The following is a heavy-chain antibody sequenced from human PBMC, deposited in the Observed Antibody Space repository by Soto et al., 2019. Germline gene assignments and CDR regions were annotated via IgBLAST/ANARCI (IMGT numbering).Heavy chain of an antibody. CDR3: ARRGANDYGDFDY. CDR2: IYYSGST. V-gene: IGHV4-39*01. Sequence: PSETLSLTCPVSGGSISSSSYYWGWIRQPPGKGLEWIGSIYYSGSTYYNPSLKSRVTISVDTSKNQSSLKLSSVTAADTAVYYCARRGANDYGDFDYWGQGTLVTVSS. CDR1: GGSISSSSYY. D-gene: IGHD4-17*01. J-gene: IGHJ4*02.